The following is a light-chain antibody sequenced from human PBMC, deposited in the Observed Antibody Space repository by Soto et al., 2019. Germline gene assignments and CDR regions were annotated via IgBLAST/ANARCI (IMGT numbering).Light chain of an antibody. J-gene: IGLJ1*01. CDR3: QSYDSSLSGSV. V-gene: IGLV1-40*01. CDR1: NSNIGAGYD. Sequence: QSVLTQPPSVSGAPGQTVTISCTGSNSNIGAGYDVHWYQQLPGTAPKLLIYGNSNRPSGVPDRFSGSKSGTSASLAITGLQAEDEADYYCQSYDSSLSGSVFGTGTKVTVL. CDR2: GNS.